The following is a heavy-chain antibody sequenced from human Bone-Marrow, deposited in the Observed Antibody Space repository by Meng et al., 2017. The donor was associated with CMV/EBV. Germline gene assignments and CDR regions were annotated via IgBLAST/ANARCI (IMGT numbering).Heavy chain of an antibody. CDR2: IYSGGST. CDR3: ARVKGSSWYQGYFDP. J-gene: IGHJ2*01. V-gene: IGHV3-53*01. Sequence: GGSLRLSCTASGFTVSSNYMSWVRQAPGKGLEWVSVIYSGGSTYYADSVKGRFTISRDNSKNTLYLQMNSLRAEDTAVYYCARVKGSSWYQGYFDPWGRGTLVTVPS. CDR1: GFTVSSNY. D-gene: IGHD6-13*01.